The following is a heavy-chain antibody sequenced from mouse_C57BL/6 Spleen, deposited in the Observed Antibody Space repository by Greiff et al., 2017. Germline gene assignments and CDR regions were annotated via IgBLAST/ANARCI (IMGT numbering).Heavy chain of an antibody. CDR1: GFAFSRYW. D-gene: IGHD1-1*01. Sequence: EVQLVESGGGLVKPGGSLKLSCAASGFAFSRYWMSWVRRAPGKGLEWIGEINPDSSTINYAPSLKDKFIVSRDNAKNTLYLHMSRVRSEDTALYYCASPHVSTVVGSWYFGVWGTGTTVTVSS. CDR2: INPDSSTI. V-gene: IGHV4-1*01. J-gene: IGHJ1*03. CDR3: ASPHVSTVVGSWYFGV.